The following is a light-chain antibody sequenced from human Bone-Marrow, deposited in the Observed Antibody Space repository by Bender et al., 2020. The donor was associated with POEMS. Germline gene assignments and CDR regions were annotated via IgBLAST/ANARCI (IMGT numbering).Light chain of an antibody. CDR1: SSDVGGSKF. CDR3: AVWDDSLNGWV. J-gene: IGLJ3*02. CDR2: DVS. V-gene: IGLV2-11*01. Sequence: QSALTQPRSVSGSPGQSVTISCTGSSSDVGGSKFVSWHQQHPGKAPKVILYDVSNRTSGVPDRFSGSKSGTSASLAISGLQSEDEADYYCAVWDDSLNGWVFGGGTKLTVL.